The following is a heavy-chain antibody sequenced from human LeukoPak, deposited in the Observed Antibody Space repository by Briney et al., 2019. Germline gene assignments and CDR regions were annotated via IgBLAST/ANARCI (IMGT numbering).Heavy chain of an antibody. J-gene: IGHJ4*02. CDR3: AKDPVGRNPPYFFDY. V-gene: IGHV3-33*03. CDR1: GFNLSTYG. D-gene: IGHD4-23*01. CDR2: IWYDGNNK. Sequence: GGSLGLSCAASGFNLSTYGMHWVRQAPGKGLEWVADIWYDGNNKFYADSVKGRFTISRDNSKKTLYLQMNSLRAEDTAMYYCAKDPVGRNPPYFFDYWGQGTLVTVSS.